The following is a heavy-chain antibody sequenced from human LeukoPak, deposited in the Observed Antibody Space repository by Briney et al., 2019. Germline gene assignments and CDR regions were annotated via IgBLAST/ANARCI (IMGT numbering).Heavy chain of an antibody. CDR3: ARVTYYYDSSGYYTLYFDY. J-gene: IGHJ4*02. V-gene: IGHV4-59*01. Sequence: SETLSLTCTVSGGSISSYYWSWIRQPPGKGLEWIGYIYYSGSTNYNPSLKSRVTISVDTSNNQFSLKLSSVTAADTAVYYCARVTYYYDSSGYYTLYFDYWGQGTLVTVSS. CDR2: IYYSGST. D-gene: IGHD3-22*01. CDR1: GGSISSYY.